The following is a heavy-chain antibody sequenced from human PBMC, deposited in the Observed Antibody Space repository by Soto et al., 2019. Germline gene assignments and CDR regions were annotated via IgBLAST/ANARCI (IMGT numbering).Heavy chain of an antibody. V-gene: IGHV3-30*03. CDR1: GFTFSDYA. D-gene: IGHD6-6*01. Sequence: PGGSLRLSCSASGFTFSDYAMHWVRQPPGKGLEWVATVSSDGERKYYADSVKGRFTISRDNSKNTLYLQMNSLRAEDTAVYYCARDIGSSGYDAFDIWGQGTMVTVSS. CDR3: ARDIGSSGYDAFDI. J-gene: IGHJ3*02. CDR2: VSSDGERK.